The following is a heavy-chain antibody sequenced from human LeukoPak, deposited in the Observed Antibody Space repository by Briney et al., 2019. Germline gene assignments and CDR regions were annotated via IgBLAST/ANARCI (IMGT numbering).Heavy chain of an antibody. CDR2: IQYDDSIE. CDR3: AKDQGVVGSYDY. J-gene: IGHJ4*01. CDR1: GFTFSTFG. D-gene: IGHD3-10*01. Sequence: GGSLRLSCAASGFTFSTFGMNWVRQAPDKGLEWVAFIQYDDSIEYYAGSVKGRFTISRDNSKNTLYLQMNSLRGDDTAVYYCAKDQGVVGSYDYWGHGTLVTVSS. V-gene: IGHV3-30*02.